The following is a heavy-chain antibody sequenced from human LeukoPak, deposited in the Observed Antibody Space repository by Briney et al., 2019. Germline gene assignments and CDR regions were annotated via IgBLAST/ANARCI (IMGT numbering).Heavy chain of an antibody. CDR2: ISWNSGSI. V-gene: IGHV3-9*01. J-gene: IGHJ4*02. Sequence: GGFLRLSCAASGFTFDDYAMHWVRQAPGKGLEWVSGISWNSGSIGYADSVKGRFTISRDNAKNSLYLQMNSLRAEDTALYYCAKDMVPYYYDSSGYLDYWGQGTLVTVSS. D-gene: IGHD3-22*01. CDR3: AKDMVPYYYDSSGYLDY. CDR1: GFTFDDYA.